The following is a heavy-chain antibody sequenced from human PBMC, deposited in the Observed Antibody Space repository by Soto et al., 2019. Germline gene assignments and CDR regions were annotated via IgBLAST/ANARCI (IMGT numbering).Heavy chain of an antibody. D-gene: IGHD3-16*01. CDR1: CYTLTIYG. CDR2: ISAYNGNT. V-gene: IGHV1-18*01. J-gene: IGHJ6*01. CDR3: ARGIKFGGVLHGMEV. Sequence: ASVXVAFKASCYTLTIYGIIFCLQAPGQGLECMGWISAYNGNTNYAQKLQGRVTMTTDTSTSTTYMELRSLRSDDTAVYYCARGIKFGGVLHGMEVCGQGPTV.